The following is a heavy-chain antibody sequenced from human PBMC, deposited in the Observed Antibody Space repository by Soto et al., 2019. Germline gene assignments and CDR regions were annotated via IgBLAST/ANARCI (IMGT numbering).Heavy chain of an antibody. CDR3: ARDLATFGPGPNEF. CDR2: ISVKNGNT. CDR1: GYFFTTYG. D-gene: IGHD2-8*01. V-gene: IGHV1-18*01. Sequence: QVQLVQSGSEVKKPGASVKVSCKASGYFFTTYGISWVRQAPGQGLEWMGYISVKNGNTNYAQKFQGRVTLTTDTSTTTAYMELRSLTSDDTAMYYCARDLATFGPGPNEFWGQGPLVTVSS. J-gene: IGHJ4*02.